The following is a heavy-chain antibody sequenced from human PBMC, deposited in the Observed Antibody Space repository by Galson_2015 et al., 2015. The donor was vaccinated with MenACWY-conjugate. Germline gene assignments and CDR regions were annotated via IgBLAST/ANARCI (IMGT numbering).Heavy chain of an antibody. CDR3: ASAYDGNFHWGD. CDR2: IYLVNSIT. V-gene: IGHV5-51*01. CDR1: GYSITNYW. J-gene: IGHJ4*02. D-gene: IGHD3-16*01. Sequence: QSGAEVKKPGESLKISCKGSGYSITNYWIGWVRHMPGKGLEWMGIIYLVNSITKYNPSFQGQVTVTADRAISTAYLQWTSLQASDTAIYYCASAYDGNFHWGDWGQGTLVTVSS.